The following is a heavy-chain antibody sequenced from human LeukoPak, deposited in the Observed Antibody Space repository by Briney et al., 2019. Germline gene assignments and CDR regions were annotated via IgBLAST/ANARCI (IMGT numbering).Heavy chain of an antibody. CDR1: GGSISSSSYY. Sequence: SETLSLTCTVSGGSISSSSYYWGWIRQPPGKGMEWIGSIYYSGSTYYSPSLKSRVTISVDTSKNQFSLKLSSVTAADTAVYYCARSDYGDYPFDYWGQGTLVTVSS. V-gene: IGHV4-39*07. J-gene: IGHJ4*02. CDR3: ARSDYGDYPFDY. D-gene: IGHD4-17*01. CDR2: IYYSGST.